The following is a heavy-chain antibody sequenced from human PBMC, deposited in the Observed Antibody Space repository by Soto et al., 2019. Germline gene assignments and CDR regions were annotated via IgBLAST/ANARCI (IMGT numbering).Heavy chain of an antibody. CDR2: INPSGGST. J-gene: IGHJ4*02. V-gene: IGHV1-46*01. CDR3: ARDLPKLGFDY. Sequence: GASVKVSCKASGYTFTSYYMHWVRQAPGQELEWMGIINPSGGSTSYAQKFQGRVTMTRDTSTSTVYMELSSLRSEDTAVYYCARDLPKLGFDYWGQGTLVTVSS. D-gene: IGHD7-27*01. CDR1: GYTFTSYY.